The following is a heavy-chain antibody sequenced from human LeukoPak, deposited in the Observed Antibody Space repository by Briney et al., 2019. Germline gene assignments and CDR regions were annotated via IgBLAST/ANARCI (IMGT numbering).Heavy chain of an antibody. J-gene: IGHJ4*02. V-gene: IGHV1-2*02. Sequence: GASVKVSCKVSGYTFTDYYMHWVRQAPGQGFEWMGWINPNSGATNYAQKFQGRVTMTRDTSTSTAYMDLSSLRSDDTAFYYCARDRPERGKRGIKVLWGQGTLVTVSS. D-gene: IGHD3-16*01. CDR3: ARDRPERGKRGIKVL. CDR1: GYTFTDYY. CDR2: INPNSGAT.